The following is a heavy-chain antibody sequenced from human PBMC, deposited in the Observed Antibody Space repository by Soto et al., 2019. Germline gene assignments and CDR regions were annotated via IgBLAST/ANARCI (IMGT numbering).Heavy chain of an antibody. CDR3: ARALRIAARLNWFDP. CDR1: GGSFSGYY. CDR2: INHSGST. V-gene: IGHV4-34*01. D-gene: IGHD6-6*01. J-gene: IGHJ5*02. Sequence: QVQLQQWGAGLLKPSETLSLTCAVYGGSFSGYYWSWIRQPPGKGLEWIGEINHSGSTNYNPSLKSRVTISVDTSKNQFSLKLSSVTAADTAVYYCARALRIAARLNWFDPWGQGTLGTVSS.